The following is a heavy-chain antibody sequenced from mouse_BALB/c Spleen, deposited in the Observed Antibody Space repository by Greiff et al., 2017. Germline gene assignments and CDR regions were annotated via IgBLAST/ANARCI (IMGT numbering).Heavy chain of an antibody. Sequence: EVKLMESGPGLVKPSQSLSLTCSVTGYSITSGYYWNWIRQFPGNKLEWMGYISYDGSNNYNPSLKNRISITRDTSKNQFFLKLNSVTTEDTATYYCANWDYAMDDWGQGTSVTVSS. CDR1: GYSITSGYY. CDR3: ANWDYAMDD. J-gene: IGHJ4*01. CDR2: ISYDGSN. V-gene: IGHV3-6*02. D-gene: IGHD4-1*01.